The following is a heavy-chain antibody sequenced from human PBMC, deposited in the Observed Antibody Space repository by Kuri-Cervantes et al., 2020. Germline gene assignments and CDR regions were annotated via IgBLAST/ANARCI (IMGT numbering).Heavy chain of an antibody. CDR1: GYSFTDDY. V-gene: IGHV1-2*02. Sequence: ASVKVSCKASGYSFTDDYIHWVRQAPGQGLEWMGWINPDNGDPFYAQKFQGRVTMTRDTSISTAYMELSRLRSDDTAVYYCARVCPGCYGFDIWGQGTMVTVSS. D-gene: IGHD2-15*01. CDR3: ARVCPGCYGFDI. CDR2: INPDNGDP. J-gene: IGHJ3*02.